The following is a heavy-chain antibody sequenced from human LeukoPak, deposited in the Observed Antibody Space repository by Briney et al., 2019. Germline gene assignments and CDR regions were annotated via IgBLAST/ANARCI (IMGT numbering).Heavy chain of an antibody. Sequence: NPSETLSLTCAVYGGSFSGYYWSWIRQPPGKGLEWIGEINHSGSTNYNPSLKSRVTISVDTSKNQFSLKLSSVTAADTAVYYCRGGTTVTLVDYWGQGTLVTASS. J-gene: IGHJ4*02. CDR2: INHSGST. D-gene: IGHD4-11*01. V-gene: IGHV4-34*01. CDR3: RGGTTVTLVDY. CDR1: GGSFSGYY.